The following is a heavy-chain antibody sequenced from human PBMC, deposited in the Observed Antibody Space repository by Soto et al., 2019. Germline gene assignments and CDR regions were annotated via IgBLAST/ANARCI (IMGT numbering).Heavy chain of an antibody. V-gene: IGHV5-10-1*01. D-gene: IGHD3-22*01. CDR1: GYSFTSYW. CDR3: ARHGNPYYYDSSGHAPDGYYSMDV. CDR2: IDPSDSYT. Sequence: GESLKISCKGSGYSFTSYWISWVRQMPGKGLEWMGRIDPSDSYTNYSPSFQGHVTISADKSISTAYLQWSSLKASDTAMYYCARHGNPYYYDSSGHAPDGYYSMDVWGQGTTVTVSS. J-gene: IGHJ6*02.